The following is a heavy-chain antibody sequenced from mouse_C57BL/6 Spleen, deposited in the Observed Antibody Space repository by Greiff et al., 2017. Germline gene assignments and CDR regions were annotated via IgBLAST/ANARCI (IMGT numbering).Heavy chain of an antibody. CDR2: ISYDGSN. V-gene: IGHV3-6*01. CDR1: GYSITSGYY. D-gene: IGHD1-1*01. CDR3: ARGGYYGSSFDY. J-gene: IGHJ2*01. Sequence: EVKLQESGPGLVKPSQSLSLTCSVTGYSITSGYYWNWIRQFPGNKLEWMGYISYDGSNNYNPSLKNRISNTRDTSKNQFFLKLNSVTTEDTATYYCARGGYYGSSFDYWGQGTTLTVSS.